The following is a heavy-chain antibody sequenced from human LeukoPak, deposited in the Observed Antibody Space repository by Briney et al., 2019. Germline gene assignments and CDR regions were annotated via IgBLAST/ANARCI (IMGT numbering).Heavy chain of an antibody. CDR2: IYYSGST. V-gene: IGHV4-39*07. CDR3: ARVPMIDY. Sequence: PSETLSLTCAVYGGSINSSSYYWGWIRQPPGKGLEWIGNIYYSGSTYYNPSLKSRVTISVDTSKNQFSLKLSSVTAADTAVYFCARVPMIDYWGQGTLVTVSS. D-gene: IGHD3-22*01. CDR1: GGSINSSSYY. J-gene: IGHJ4*02.